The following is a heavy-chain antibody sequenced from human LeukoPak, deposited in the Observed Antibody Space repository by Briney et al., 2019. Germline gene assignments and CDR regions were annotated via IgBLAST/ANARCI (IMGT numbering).Heavy chain of an antibody. J-gene: IGHJ6*02. Sequence: PGRSLRLSCAASGFTFSTYGMHWVRQAPGKGLEWVVVIWYDGSNKYYADSVKGRFTISRDNSKNTLYLQMKSLRVEDTAVYYCAREIGGYCSGGTCYSPYNYGMDVWGQGTTVTVSS. V-gene: IGHV3-33*01. CDR2: IWYDGSNK. CDR1: GFTFSTYG. D-gene: IGHD2-15*01. CDR3: AREIGGYCSGGTCYSPYNYGMDV.